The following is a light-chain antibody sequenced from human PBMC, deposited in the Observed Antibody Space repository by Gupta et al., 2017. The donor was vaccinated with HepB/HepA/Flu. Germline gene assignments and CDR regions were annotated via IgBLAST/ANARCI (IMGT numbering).Light chain of an antibody. Sequence: QSALTPPASVSGSPGQSITISCPGTSSDVGTYNYVSWYQQHPGKAPKLMIYDVSNRPSGVSDRFSGSKSGNTASLTISGLQAEDEADYYCSSYTSSSLWVFGGGTKLTVL. V-gene: IGLV2-14*03. CDR2: DVS. CDR1: SSDVGTYNY. CDR3: SSYTSSSLWV. J-gene: IGLJ3*02.